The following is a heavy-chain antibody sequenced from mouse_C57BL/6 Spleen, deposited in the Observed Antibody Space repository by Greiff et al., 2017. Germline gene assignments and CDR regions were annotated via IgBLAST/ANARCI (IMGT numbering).Heavy chain of an antibody. D-gene: IGHD1-1*01. V-gene: IGHV14-3*01. Sequence: VQLQQSVAELVRPGASVKLSCTASGFNIKNTYMHWVKQRPEQGLEWIGRIDPANGNTKYAPKFQGKATITAATSSNTAYLQLSSLTSEDTAIYYCASDYYGSSLSARDYWGQGTSVTVSA. J-gene: IGHJ4*01. CDR2: IDPANGNT. CDR1: GFNIKNTY. CDR3: ASDYYGSSLSARDY.